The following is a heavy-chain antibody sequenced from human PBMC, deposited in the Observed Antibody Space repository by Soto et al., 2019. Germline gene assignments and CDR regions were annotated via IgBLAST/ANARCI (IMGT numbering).Heavy chain of an antibody. D-gene: IGHD6-13*01. CDR2: ISWNSNRV. V-gene: IGHV3-9*01. Sequence: EVELAPSGGGVAQPGRSLRLTCAGSGFRFDDYVMYWVRQAPGKGLEWVAGISWNSNRVAYGESVEGRFTIARDNAKKSVFLQMDSLRGEATALYFCARGNYISSWSPGYMDVWGTGVRVTVSS. J-gene: IGHJ6*03. CDR3: ARGNYISSWSPGYMDV. CDR1: GFRFDDYV.